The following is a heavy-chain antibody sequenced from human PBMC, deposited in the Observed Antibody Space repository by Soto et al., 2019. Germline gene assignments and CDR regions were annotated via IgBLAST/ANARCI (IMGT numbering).Heavy chain of an antibody. CDR3: ARVESYGGVDY. Sequence: HPGGSLRLSCAASGFTFSDHYMDWVRQAPGKGLEWVGRTRNKANSYTTEYAASVKGRFTISRDDSKNSLYLQMNSLKTEDTAVYYCARVESYGGVDYWGQGTLVTVSS. D-gene: IGHD1-26*01. V-gene: IGHV3-72*01. CDR2: TRNKANSYTT. J-gene: IGHJ4*02. CDR1: GFTFSDHY.